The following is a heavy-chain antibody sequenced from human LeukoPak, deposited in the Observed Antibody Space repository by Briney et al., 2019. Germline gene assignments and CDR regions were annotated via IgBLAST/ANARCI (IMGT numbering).Heavy chain of an antibody. CDR2: ISFDGANQ. J-gene: IGHJ6*02. V-gene: IGHV3-30*18. CDR3: AKDVRDYDTLTEEGGMDV. Sequence: GGSLRLSCAASGFTFKTYAIHGVRQAPGKGLEWVAVISFDGANQYYADSVKGRFIISRDNSKNMVFWLMNSLRADDAAVYYCAKDVRDYDTLTEEGGMDVWGPGTTVIVSS. CDR1: GFTFKTYA. D-gene: IGHD3-9*01.